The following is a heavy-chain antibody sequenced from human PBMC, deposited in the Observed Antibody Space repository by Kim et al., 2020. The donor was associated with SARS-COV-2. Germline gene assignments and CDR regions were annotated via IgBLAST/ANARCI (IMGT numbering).Heavy chain of an antibody. J-gene: IGHJ4*02. Sequence: SETLSLTCAVSGGSISSSNWWSWVRQPPGKGLEWIGEIYHSGSTNYNPSLKSRVTISVDKSKNQFSLKLSSVTAADTAVYYCARIGYSYGSGSYRSYFDYWGQGTLVTVSS. CDR3: ARIGYSYGSGSYRSYFDY. CDR2: IYHSGST. CDR1: GGSISSSNW. V-gene: IGHV4-4*02. D-gene: IGHD3-10*01.